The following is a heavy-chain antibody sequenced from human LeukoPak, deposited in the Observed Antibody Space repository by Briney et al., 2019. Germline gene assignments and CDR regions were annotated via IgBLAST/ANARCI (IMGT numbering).Heavy chain of an antibody. Sequence: SETLSLTCAVYGGSFSDYYWSWIRQPPGKGLEWIGEINHSGSINYNPSLKSRVTISVDMSKNQFSLKLSSVTAADTAVYYCAREFSWSGFFDYWGQGTLVTVSS. J-gene: IGHJ4*02. V-gene: IGHV4-34*01. CDR3: AREFSWSGFFDY. CDR2: INHSGSI. D-gene: IGHD3-3*01. CDR1: GGSFSDYY.